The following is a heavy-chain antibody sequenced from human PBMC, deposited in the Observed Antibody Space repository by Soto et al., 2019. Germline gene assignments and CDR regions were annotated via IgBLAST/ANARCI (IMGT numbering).Heavy chain of an antibody. Sequence: LSLTCTVSGGSISSGDFYWSWIRQHPVKGLEWIGYIYSSGSTYYNPSLKSRVTISVDTSKNQFSLKLNSVTAADTAVYYCAHALSGYDLGAIDYWGQGTLVTVSS. J-gene: IGHJ4*02. V-gene: IGHV4-31*03. D-gene: IGHD5-12*01. CDR2: IYSSGST. CDR1: GGSISSGDFY. CDR3: AHALSGYDLGAIDY.